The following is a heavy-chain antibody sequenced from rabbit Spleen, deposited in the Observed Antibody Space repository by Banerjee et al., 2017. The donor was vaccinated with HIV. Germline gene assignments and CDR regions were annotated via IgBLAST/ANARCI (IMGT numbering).Heavy chain of an antibody. CDR1: GFSFSSSYY. V-gene: IGHV1S40*01. Sequence: QSLEESGGDLVKPGASLTLTCTASGFSFSSSYYMCWVRQAPGKGLECLACIYGGSSGSTYYASWAKGRFTISKTSSTTVTLQMTSLTAADTATYFCARASVGFNGYNHAYYYGMDLWGPGTLVTVS. J-gene: IGHJ6*01. CDR2: IYGGSSGST. CDR3: ARASVGFNGYNHAYYYGMDL. D-gene: IGHD6-1*01.